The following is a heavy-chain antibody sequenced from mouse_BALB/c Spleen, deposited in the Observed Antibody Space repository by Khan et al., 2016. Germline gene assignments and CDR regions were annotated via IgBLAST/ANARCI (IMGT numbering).Heavy chain of an antibody. CDR1: GYTFSSYW. J-gene: IGHJ1*01. D-gene: IGHD1-1*01. Sequence: QVQLKQSGAELMKPGASVKISCKATGYTFSSYWIEWVKQRPGHGLEWIGEILPGSGSTNYNEKFKGKATFTADTSSNTAYMQLSSLTSEDSAIYYCARGSRGWYFDVWGAGTTVTVSS. V-gene: IGHV1-9*01. CDR3: ARGSRGWYFDV. CDR2: ILPGSGST.